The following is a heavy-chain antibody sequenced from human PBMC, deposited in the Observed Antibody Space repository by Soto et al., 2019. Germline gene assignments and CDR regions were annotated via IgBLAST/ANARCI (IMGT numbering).Heavy chain of an antibody. V-gene: IGHV4-31*03. J-gene: IGHJ6*02. CDR2: IYYSGST. D-gene: IGHD5-12*01. Sequence: PSETLSLTCTVSGGSISSGGYYWSWIRQHPGKGLEWIGYIYYSGSTYYNPSLKSRVTISVDTSKNQFSLKLSSVTAADTAVYYCARDTVEGYSGYERSYGTDVCGQGTMVTVSS. CDR3: ARDTVEGYSGYERSYGTDV. CDR1: GGSISSGGYY.